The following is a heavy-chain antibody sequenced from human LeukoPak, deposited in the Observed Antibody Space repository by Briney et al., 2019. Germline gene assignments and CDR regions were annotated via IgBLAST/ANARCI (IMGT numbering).Heavy chain of an antibody. D-gene: IGHD3-22*01. J-gene: IGHJ3*02. CDR1: GFTFDNYG. Sequence: GGSLRLSCAASGFTFDNYGMSWVRQAPGKGLEWVSGINWNGGSTGYADSVKGRFAISRDNAKNSLYLQMNSLRAEDTALYYCARIDTYYYDSSGYYSAFDIWGQGTIVTVSS. CDR3: ARIDTYYYDSSGYYSAFDI. V-gene: IGHV3-20*04. CDR2: INWNGGST.